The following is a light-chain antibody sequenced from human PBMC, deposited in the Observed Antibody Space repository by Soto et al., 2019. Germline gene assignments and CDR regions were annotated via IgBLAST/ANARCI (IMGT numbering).Light chain of an antibody. CDR2: YDD. CDR3: AAWDDSLNGHVV. V-gene: IGLV1-36*01. Sequence: QSVLTQPPSVSEAPRQRVTISCSGSSSNIGINAVNWYQQFPGKAPKLLIYYDDLRPSGVSDRFSGSKSGTSASLAISGLQAEDEADYYCAAWDDSLNGHVVFGGGTKVTVL. J-gene: IGLJ2*01. CDR1: SSNIGINA.